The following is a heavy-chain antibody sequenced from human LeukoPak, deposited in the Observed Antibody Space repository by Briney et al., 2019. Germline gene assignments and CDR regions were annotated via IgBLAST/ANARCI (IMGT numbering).Heavy chain of an antibody. Sequence: SETLSLTCTVSGGSISSSSYYWGWIRQPPGKGLEWIGSIYYSGSTYYNPSLKSRVTISVDTSKNQFSLKLSSVTAADTAVYYCARVGSLGNDAFDIWGQGTMVTVSS. J-gene: IGHJ3*02. CDR3: ARVGSLGNDAFDI. V-gene: IGHV4-39*01. CDR2: IYYSGST. CDR1: GGSISSSSYY. D-gene: IGHD7-27*01.